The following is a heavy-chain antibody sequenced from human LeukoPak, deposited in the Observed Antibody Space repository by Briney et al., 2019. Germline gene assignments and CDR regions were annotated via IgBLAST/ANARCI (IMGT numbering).Heavy chain of an antibody. CDR1: GFIFNTFG. D-gene: IGHD5-24*01. Sequence: GGSLRLSCSASGFIFNTFGMNWVRQAPGKGLEWVSSISSSSSYIYYADSVKGRFTISRDNAKNSLYLQMNSLRAEDTAVYYCAREGDGYNSGAFDIWGQGTMVTVSS. CDR3: AREGDGYNSGAFDI. V-gene: IGHV3-21*01. J-gene: IGHJ3*02. CDR2: ISSSSSYI.